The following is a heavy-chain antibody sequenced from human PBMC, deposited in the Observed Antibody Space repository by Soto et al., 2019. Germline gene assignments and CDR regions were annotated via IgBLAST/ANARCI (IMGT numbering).Heavy chain of an antibody. D-gene: IGHD2-2*01. J-gene: IGHJ6*02. V-gene: IGHV1-69*13. CDR2: IIPIFGTA. Sequence: GASVKVSFKASGYTFTGYYMQWVRQAPGQGLEWMGGIIPIFGTANYAQKFQGRVTITADESTSTAYMELSSLRSEDTAVYYCARGLAVVVVPAAISGGMDVWGQGTTVTVSS. CDR1: GYTFTGYY. CDR3: ARGLAVVVVPAAISGGMDV.